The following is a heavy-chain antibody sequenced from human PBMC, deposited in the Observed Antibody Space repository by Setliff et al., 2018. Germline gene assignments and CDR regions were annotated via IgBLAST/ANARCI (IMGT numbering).Heavy chain of an antibody. CDR3: ASKYYDILTGPSLTWYGMDV. D-gene: IGHD3-9*01. Sequence: SVKVSCKASGGTFSSYAISWVRQAPGQGLEWMGGIIPILGIANYAQKFQGRVTITADKSTSTAYMGLSSLRSEDTAVYYCASKYYDILTGPSLTWYGMDVWGQGTTVTVSS. CDR2: IIPILGIA. CDR1: GGTFSSYA. V-gene: IGHV1-69*10. J-gene: IGHJ6*02.